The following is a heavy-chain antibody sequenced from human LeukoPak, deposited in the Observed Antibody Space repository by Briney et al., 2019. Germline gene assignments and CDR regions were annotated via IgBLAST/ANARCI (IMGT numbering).Heavy chain of an antibody. CDR1: GFTFSSYG. D-gene: IGHD3-22*01. CDR2: IWYDGSNK. V-gene: IGHV3-33*01. Sequence: PGGSLRLSCAASGFTFSSYGVHWVRQAPGKGLEWVAVIWYDGSNKYYADSVKGRFTISRDNSKNTLYLQMNSLRAEDTAVYYCARADDYYDSSGYVDYWGQGTLVTVSS. CDR3: ARADDYYDSSGYVDY. J-gene: IGHJ4*02.